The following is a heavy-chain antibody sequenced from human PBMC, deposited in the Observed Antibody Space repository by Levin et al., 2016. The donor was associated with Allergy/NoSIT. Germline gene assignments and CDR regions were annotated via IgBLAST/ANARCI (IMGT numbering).Heavy chain of an antibody. J-gene: IGHJ4*02. CDR2: IWYDGSNR. CDR1: GFTFSTYV. D-gene: IGHD3-3*01. Sequence: GESLKISCAASGFTFSTYVMHWVRQAPGKGLEWVANIWYDGSNRFYADSVKGRFIISRDNSKNTVYLQINSLRAEDTAVYYCAREIVGEAPDYWGQGTLVTVSS. V-gene: IGHV3-33*01. CDR3: AREIVGEAPDY.